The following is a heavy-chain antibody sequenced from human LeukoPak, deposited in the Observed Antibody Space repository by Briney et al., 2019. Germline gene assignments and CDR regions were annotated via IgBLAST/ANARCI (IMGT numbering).Heavy chain of an antibody. CDR2: ISWNRGSI. D-gene: IGHD6-13*01. CDR1: GFTDDYG. J-gene: IGHJ2*01. V-gene: IGHV3-9*01. CDR3: AKGGAAADNYWYFDL. Sequence: PGRSLRLSCAASGFTDDYGMHWVRQAPGKGLEWVSGISWNRGSIGYAASVKGRFTISRDTAKNSLYLQMNSLRPEDTALYYCAKGGAAADNYWYFDLWGRGNLVTVSS.